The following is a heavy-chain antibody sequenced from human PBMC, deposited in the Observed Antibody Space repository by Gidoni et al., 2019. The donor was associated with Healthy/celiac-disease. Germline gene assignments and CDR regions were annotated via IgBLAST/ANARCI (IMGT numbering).Heavy chain of an antibody. J-gene: IGHJ6*02. CDR1: GFTFRSSG. CDR2: ISYDGINK. CDR3: AKAPGYDFWKGGLCMDV. V-gene: IGHV3-30*18. Sequence: QVQLGESGGGVVQPGRSLRLSCAASGFTFRSSGSHWVRQAPGKGLDGVAVISYDGINKDYADSVKGRFTISRDNSKNTLYLQMNSLRAEDTAVYYCAKAPGYDFWKGGLCMDVWGQGTTVTVSS. D-gene: IGHD3-3*01.